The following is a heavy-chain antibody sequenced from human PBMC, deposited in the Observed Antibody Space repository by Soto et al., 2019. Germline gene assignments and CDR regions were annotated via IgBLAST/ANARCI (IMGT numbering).Heavy chain of an antibody. V-gene: IGHV2-70*01. CDR2: IDWDDDK. CDR1: GFSLSTSGMC. Sequence: SGPTLVNPTQTLTLTCTFSGFSLSTSGMCVSWIRQPPGKALEWLALIDWDDDKYYSTSLKTRLTISKDTSKNQVVLTMTNMDPVDSATYYCARIWVLGGYYYGMDVWGQGTTVTVSS. D-gene: IGHD3-16*01. CDR3: ARIWVLGGYYYGMDV. J-gene: IGHJ6*02.